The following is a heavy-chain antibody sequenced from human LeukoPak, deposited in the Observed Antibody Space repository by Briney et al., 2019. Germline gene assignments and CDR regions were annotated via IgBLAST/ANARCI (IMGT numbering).Heavy chain of an antibody. V-gene: IGHV1-2*02. CDR1: GYTFTGYY. D-gene: IGHD3-3*01. Sequence: GVSVKVSCKASGYTFTGYYMHWVRQAPGQGLEWMGWINPNSGGTNYAQKFQGRVTMTRDTSISTAYMELSRLRSDDTAVYYCARRFLEWSYAFDTWGQGTMVTVSS. CDR2: INPNSGGT. CDR3: ARRFLEWSYAFDT. J-gene: IGHJ3*02.